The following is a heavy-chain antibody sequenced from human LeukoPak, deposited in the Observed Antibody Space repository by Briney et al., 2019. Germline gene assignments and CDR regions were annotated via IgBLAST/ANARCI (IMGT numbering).Heavy chain of an antibody. CDR2: ISAYNGNT. Sequence: GAAGTLSYNAAGYTFTSYGISWVRQAPGQGLELMGWISAYNGNTNYAQKLQGRVTMTTDTSTSTAYMELRSLRSDDTAVYYCARSRTSSWYDYWGQGTLVSVSS. CDR1: GYTFTSYG. CDR3: ARSRTSSWYDY. D-gene: IGHD6-13*01. J-gene: IGHJ4*02. V-gene: IGHV1-18*04.